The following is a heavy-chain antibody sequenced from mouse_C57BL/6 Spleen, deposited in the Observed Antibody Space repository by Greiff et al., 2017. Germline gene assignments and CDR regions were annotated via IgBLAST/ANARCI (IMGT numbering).Heavy chain of an antibody. V-gene: IGHV1-53*01. J-gene: IGHJ2*01. D-gene: IGHD2-3*01. CDR3: AREGIYDGYYNY. Sequence: QVQLQQPGTELVKPGASVKLSCKASGYTFTSYWMHWVKQRPGQGLEWIGNINPSNGGTNYNEKFKSKATLTVDKSSSTAYMQLSSLTSEDSAVYYGAREGIYDGYYNYWGQGTTLTVSA. CDR1: GYTFTSYW. CDR2: INPSNGGT.